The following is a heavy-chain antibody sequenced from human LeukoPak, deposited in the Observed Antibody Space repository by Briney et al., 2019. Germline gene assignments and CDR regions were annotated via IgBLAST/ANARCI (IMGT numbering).Heavy chain of an antibody. Sequence: GGSLRLSCAASGFTFSDAWMNWVRLAPGKGLEWVGRIKSRNRGETVDYAAPVKGRFTISRDDSKTAVYLQMNSLKTEDTAIYYCTTDGSTTLSNTFDYWGQGTLVTVSS. CDR2: IKSRNRGETV. CDR1: GFTFSDAW. V-gene: IGHV3-15*01. J-gene: IGHJ4*02. D-gene: IGHD1-26*01. CDR3: TTDGSTTLSNTFDY.